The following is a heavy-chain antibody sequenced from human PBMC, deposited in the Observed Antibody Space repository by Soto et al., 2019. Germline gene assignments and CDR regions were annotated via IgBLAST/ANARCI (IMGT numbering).Heavy chain of an antibody. CDR2: ISSSSSYI. Sequence: EVQLVESGGGLIQPGGSLRLSCAASGFTVSSNYMSWVRQAPGKGLEWVSSISSSSSYIYYADSVKGRFTISRDNAKNSLYLQMNSLRAEDTAVYYCARDPSIYCSGGSCYSGFDYYYYGMDVWGQGTTVTVSS. V-gene: IGHV3-21*01. J-gene: IGHJ6*02. CDR3: ARDPSIYCSGGSCYSGFDYYYYGMDV. CDR1: GFTVSSNY. D-gene: IGHD2-15*01.